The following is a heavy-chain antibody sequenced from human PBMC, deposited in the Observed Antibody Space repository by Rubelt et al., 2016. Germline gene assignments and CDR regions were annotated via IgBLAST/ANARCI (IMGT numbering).Heavy chain of an antibody. J-gene: IGHJ4*02. CDR2: ISAYTGNT. D-gene: IGHD2-15*01. Sequence: SVKVSCKASGYTFTSYGISWVRQAPGQGLEWMGWISAYTGNTNYAQKLQGRVTMTTDTSTSTAYMELRSLRSDDTAVYYCARDRVAVVVAATAFDYWGQGTLVTVSS. CDR1: GYTFTSYG. CDR3: ARDRVAVVVAATAFDY. V-gene: IGHV1-18*01.